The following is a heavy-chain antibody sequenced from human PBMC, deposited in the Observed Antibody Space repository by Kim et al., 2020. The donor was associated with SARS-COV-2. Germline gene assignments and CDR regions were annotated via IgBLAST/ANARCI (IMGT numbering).Heavy chain of an antibody. D-gene: IGHD3-10*01. V-gene: IGHV3-23*01. Sequence: GGSLRLSCAASGFTFRNYAMTWVRQAPGRGLEWVSSITASGANTYSADSVKGRFTISRDNSKNTMYVEMNSLRADDTAVYYCARRITMIRGVAVSGMDVWGQGTTVTVSS. CDR3: ARRITMIRGVAVSGMDV. CDR2: ITASGANT. J-gene: IGHJ6*02. CDR1: GFTFRNYA.